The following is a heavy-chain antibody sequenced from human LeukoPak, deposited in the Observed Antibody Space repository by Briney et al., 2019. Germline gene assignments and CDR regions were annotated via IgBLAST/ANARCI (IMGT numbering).Heavy chain of an antibody. J-gene: IGHJ4*02. CDR1: GFTFRSHA. CDR2: IYENGGTT. CDR3: AKDFRIGYSAHFDY. D-gene: IGHD2-21*01. V-gene: IGHV3-23*01. Sequence: GGSLRLSCVGSGFTFRSHAMSWVRQAPEKGLESVSGIYENGGTTYYADPVKGRFSISRDNSKNTLYLQMDSLRGEDTAVYYCAKDFRIGYSAHFDYWGQGALVTVSS.